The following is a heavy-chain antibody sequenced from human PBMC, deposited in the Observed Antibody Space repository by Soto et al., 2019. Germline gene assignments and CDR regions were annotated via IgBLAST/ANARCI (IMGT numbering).Heavy chain of an antibody. CDR2: IYWDDDT. Sequence: QITLQESGPPLVRPTQTLTLACTFSGFSLTTSGVGVGWIRQPPGKALEWLALIYWDDDTRYRPSLKSRLTITKDTSKNLGVLTMTNMDPVDTGTYYCVRFWRGFFVPRHRDSCDIWGQGTMVTVSS. CDR1: GFSLTTSGVG. V-gene: IGHV2-5*04. J-gene: IGHJ3*02. CDR3: VRFWRGFFVPRHRDSCDI. D-gene: IGHD3-3*01.